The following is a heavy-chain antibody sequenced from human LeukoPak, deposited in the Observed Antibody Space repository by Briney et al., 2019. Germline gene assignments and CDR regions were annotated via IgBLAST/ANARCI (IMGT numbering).Heavy chain of an antibody. J-gene: IGHJ4*02. CDR3: AREEGSSSWYKKHFDY. D-gene: IGHD6-13*01. CDR2: INPRGGST. CDR1: GYTFTSYY. Sequence: ASVKVSCKASGYTFTSYYMHWMRQAPGQGPEWMGIINPRGGSTSYAQKFQGRVTMTRDMSTSTVYMELSSLRSEDTAVNYCAREEGSSSWYKKHFDYWGQGTLVTVSS. V-gene: IGHV1-46*01.